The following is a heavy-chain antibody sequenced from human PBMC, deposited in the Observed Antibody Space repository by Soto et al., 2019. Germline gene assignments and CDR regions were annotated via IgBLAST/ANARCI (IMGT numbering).Heavy chain of an antibody. CDR2: ITAGNGNT. Sequence: QVQLVQSGAEVKKPGASVKVSCKASGYTFTSYAMHWVRQAPGQRLEWMGWITAGNGNTKYSQKLQGRVTITRDTSASTADMELSSLRSEDKAVYYCARDPRYSSGFRYWGQGPLVTVSS. CDR3: ARDPRYSSGFRY. J-gene: IGHJ4*02. V-gene: IGHV1-3*01. CDR1: GYTFTSYA. D-gene: IGHD6-19*01.